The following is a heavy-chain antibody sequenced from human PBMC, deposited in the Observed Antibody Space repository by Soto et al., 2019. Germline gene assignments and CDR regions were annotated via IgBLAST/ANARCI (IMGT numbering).Heavy chain of an antibody. CDR2: ITNDGRST. V-gene: IGHV3-74*01. D-gene: IGHD4-17*01. CDR3: ARDGDGDYPVDY. Sequence: EVQLVESGGGLVQPGASLRLSCAASGFTFSRYWMHWVRQGPGKGLVWVARITNDGRSTGYADSVKGRFTISRDNAKNTLYLHINSLRAEDTAVYYCARDGDGDYPVDYWGQGTLVTVSS. CDR1: GFTFSRYW. J-gene: IGHJ4*02.